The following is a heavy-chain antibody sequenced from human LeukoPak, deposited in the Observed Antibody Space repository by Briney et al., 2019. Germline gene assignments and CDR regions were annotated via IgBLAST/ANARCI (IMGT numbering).Heavy chain of an antibody. V-gene: IGHV3-33*01. Sequence: GRSLRLSCAASGFTFSSYGMHWVRQAPGKGLEWVAVIWYGGSNKYYADSVKGRFTISRDNSKNTLYLQTNSLRAEDTAVYYCARDALGYSYGDYWGQGTLVTVSS. CDR2: IWYGGSNK. CDR1: GFTFSSYG. J-gene: IGHJ4*02. D-gene: IGHD5-18*01. CDR3: ARDALGYSYGDY.